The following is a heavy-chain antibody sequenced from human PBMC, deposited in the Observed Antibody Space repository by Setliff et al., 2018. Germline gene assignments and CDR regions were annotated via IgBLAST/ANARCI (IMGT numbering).Heavy chain of an antibody. CDR3: AKDSGYSGYGYFDY. V-gene: IGHV3-23*01. Sequence: GGSLRLSCAASGFTFSSYAMSWVRQAPGKGLEWVSAISGSGGSTYYADSVKGRFTISRDNPKNTLYLQMNSLRAEDTAVYYCAKDSGYSGYGYFDYWGQGTLVTVSS. D-gene: IGHD5-12*01. J-gene: IGHJ4*02. CDR1: GFTFSSYA. CDR2: ISGSGGST.